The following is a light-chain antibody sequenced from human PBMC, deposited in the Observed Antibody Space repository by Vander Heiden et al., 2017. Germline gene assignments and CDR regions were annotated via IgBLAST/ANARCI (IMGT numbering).Light chain of an antibody. CDR2: AAS. CDR1: RNVNRSY. Sequence: EIVLTQSPGTLSLSPGETATLSCRASRNVNRSYLAWYQQKPGQAPRLLIYAASSRATGISDRFSGGGSATDFALTISRLEPEDCAVYYCQHFGSSSWTLGQGTKVEI. CDR3: QHFGSSSWT. V-gene: IGKV3-20*01. J-gene: IGKJ1*01.